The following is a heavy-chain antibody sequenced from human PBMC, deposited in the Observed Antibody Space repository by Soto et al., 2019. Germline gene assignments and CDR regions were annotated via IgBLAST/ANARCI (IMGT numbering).Heavy chain of an antibody. CDR3: ARDTGYTFGSLNY. J-gene: IGHJ4*02. V-gene: IGHV1-3*01. Sequence: HVELVQSGADVKKPGASVTISCKASGYTSTDYALHWVRQAPGQRLEWMGWMNAGVGNTLYSQKFQGRITITRDTSASTAYMELNSLKSEDTAIYYCARDTGYTFGSLNYWGPGTLVTVSS. CDR1: GYTSTDYA. D-gene: IGHD5-18*01. CDR2: MNAGVGNT.